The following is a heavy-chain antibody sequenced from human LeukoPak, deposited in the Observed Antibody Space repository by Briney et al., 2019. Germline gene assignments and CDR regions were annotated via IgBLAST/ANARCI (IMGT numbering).Heavy chain of an antibody. CDR3: ARGRDYYGSGSYNWFDP. V-gene: IGHV4-34*01. D-gene: IGHD3-10*01. Sequence: SETLSLTCALYGGSFSDYYWSWIRQPPGKGLEWIGEINHSGSTNYNPSLKSRATISVDTSKNQFSLKLSSVTAADTAVYYCARGRDYYGSGSYNWFDPWGQGTLVTVSS. CDR2: INHSGST. J-gene: IGHJ5*02. CDR1: GGSFSDYY.